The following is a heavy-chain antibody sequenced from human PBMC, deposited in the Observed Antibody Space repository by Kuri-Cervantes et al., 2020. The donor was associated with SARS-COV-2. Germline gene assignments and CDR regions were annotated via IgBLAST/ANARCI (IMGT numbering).Heavy chain of an antibody. D-gene: IGHD2-2*01. Sequence: SETLSLTCTVSGYSISSGYYWGWIRHPPGKGLEWIGSIYYSGSTYYNPSLKSRVTISVDTSKNQFSLKLSSVTAADTAVYYCARLSRRYCSSTSCTPYCFDYWGQGTLVTVSS. J-gene: IGHJ4*02. CDR3: ARLSRRYCSSTSCTPYCFDY. V-gene: IGHV4-38-2*02. CDR2: IYYSGST. CDR1: GYSISSGYY.